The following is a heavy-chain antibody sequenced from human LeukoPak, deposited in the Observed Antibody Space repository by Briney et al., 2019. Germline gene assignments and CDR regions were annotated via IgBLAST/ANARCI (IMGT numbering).Heavy chain of an antibody. CDR2: INPNSGGT. Sequence: ASVKVSCKASGYTFTGYYMHWVRQAPGQGLEWMGWINPNSGGTNYAQKFRGRVTMTRDTSNNTVYMDLTRLIFDDTAMYYCARDGVFRFEVGDVYYYYMGVWGKGTTVIISS. CDR1: GYTFTGYY. V-gene: IGHV1-2*02. J-gene: IGHJ6*03. CDR3: ARDGVFRFEVGDVYYYYMGV. D-gene: IGHD2-21*02.